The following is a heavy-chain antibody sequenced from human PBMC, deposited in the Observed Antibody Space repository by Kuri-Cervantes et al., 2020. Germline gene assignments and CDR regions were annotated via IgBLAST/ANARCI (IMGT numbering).Heavy chain of an antibody. CDR3: AGGVDQDYLDY. V-gene: IGHV4-4*07. CDR2: IYTSGNT. D-gene: IGHD2-2*01. J-gene: IGHJ4*02. CDR1: GVSIGSFY. Sequence: SETLSLTCSVSGVSIGSFYWSWIRQPAGKGLEWIGRIYTSGNTHYNPSLKSRVTISVDKSKNQFSLKLSSVTAADTAVYYCAGGVDQDYLDYWGQGTLVTVSS.